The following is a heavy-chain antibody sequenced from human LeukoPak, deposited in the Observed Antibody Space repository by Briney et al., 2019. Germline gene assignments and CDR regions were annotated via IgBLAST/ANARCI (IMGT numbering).Heavy chain of an antibody. V-gene: IGHV4-34*01. CDR3: ASSFKISSWYFDL. J-gene: IGHJ2*01. CDR2: INHSGST. CDR1: GGSLSGYY. Sequence: SETLSLTCAVYGGSLSGYYWSWIRHPPGQGQEWIGEINHSGSTNYNPSLKSRVTISVDTSKNQLSLKLTSVTAADTAVYFCASSFKISSWYFDLWGRGTLVTVSS.